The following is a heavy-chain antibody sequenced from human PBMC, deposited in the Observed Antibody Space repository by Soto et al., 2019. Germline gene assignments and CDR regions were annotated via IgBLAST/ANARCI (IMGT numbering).Heavy chain of an antibody. Sequence: EVHLVESGGGLVKPGGSLRLSCAVSGFTFSSCTMNWVRQAPGKGLEWVSSISPSTSHIYYADSVKGRFTISRDNAKKSLFLQMNSLRAAATAVYYCSGCGGGACHQNYGMDVWGQGTTVTVSS. V-gene: IGHV3-21*01. CDR3: SGCGGGACHQNYGMDV. CDR2: ISPSTSHI. D-gene: IGHD2-21*02. J-gene: IGHJ6*02. CDR1: GFTFSSCT.